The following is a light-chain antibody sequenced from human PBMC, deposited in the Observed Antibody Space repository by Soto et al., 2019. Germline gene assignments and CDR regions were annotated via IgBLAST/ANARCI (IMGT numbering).Light chain of an antibody. CDR2: AAS. CDR3: QQLNSYPRT. J-gene: IGKJ4*01. Sequence: DIQLTQSPSFLSASVGDRVTITCRASQGISSYLAWYQQKPGKAPKLLIYAASTLQSGVPSRFSGSGSGTEFTLTISSLQPEDCATYDCQQLNSYPRTFGGGTKVEIK. CDR1: QGISSY. V-gene: IGKV1-9*01.